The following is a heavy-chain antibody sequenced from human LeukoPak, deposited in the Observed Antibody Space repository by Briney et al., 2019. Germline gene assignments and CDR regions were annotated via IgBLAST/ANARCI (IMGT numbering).Heavy chain of an antibody. V-gene: IGHV3-48*04. D-gene: IGHD1-7*01. CDR3: ARVELAPYYYYMDV. CDR1: GFTFSSFS. Sequence: GGSLRLSCAASGFTFSSFSMNWVRQAPGKGLEWVSYISSSGTTIYYADSVKGRFTISRDNAKNSLYLQMNSLRAEDTAVYYCARVELAPYYYYMDVWGKGTTVTVSS. J-gene: IGHJ6*03. CDR2: ISSSGTTI.